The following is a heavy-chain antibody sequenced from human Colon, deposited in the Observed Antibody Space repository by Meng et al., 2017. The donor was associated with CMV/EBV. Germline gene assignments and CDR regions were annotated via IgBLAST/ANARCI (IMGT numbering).Heavy chain of an antibody. Sequence: GESLKISCVASGFRFGGYGMHWVRQAPGKGLEWVAFIRYDGSNTYYSDSVRGRFTISRDSIKVYLQMNSLRTNDTGVYYCAKDELNNRNDVLDYFYYGMDVWGQGTTVTVSS. D-gene: IGHD1-1*01. V-gene: IGHV3-30*02. CDR1: GFRFGGYG. CDR3: AKDELNNRNDVLDYFYYGMDV. J-gene: IGHJ6*02. CDR2: IRYDGSNT.